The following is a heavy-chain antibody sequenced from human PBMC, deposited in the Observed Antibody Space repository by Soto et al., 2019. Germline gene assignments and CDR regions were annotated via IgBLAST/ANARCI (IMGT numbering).Heavy chain of an antibody. D-gene: IGHD2-21*01. J-gene: IGHJ2*01. V-gene: IGHV3-30-3*01. CDR1: GFIFSNYA. Sequence: QEQVVESGGGVVQPGKSLRLSCAASGFIFSNYAMHWVRQVPGGGLECVTTISYDGSNKTYADSVKGRTSISRVNSKNTMYLHMNTPRPEDAAVYYCARVTYCGGECIPGQVSTWYFDLCGRLTLVTVAS. CDR2: ISYDGSNK. CDR3: ARVTYCGGECIPGQVSTWYFDL.